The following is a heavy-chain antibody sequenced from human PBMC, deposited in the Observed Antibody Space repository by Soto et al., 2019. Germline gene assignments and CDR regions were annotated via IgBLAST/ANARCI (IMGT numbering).Heavy chain of an antibody. CDR1: GASINNSY. CDR3: ARGPGLLPLGYFDY. V-gene: IGHV4-4*07. J-gene: IGHJ4*02. Sequence: SETLSLTCTVSGASINNSYWSRIRQPAGNGLEWIGRIYSSGKTNYNSSLKSRVTMSVDTSKNQFSLNLGSVTAADTAVYYCARGPGLLPLGYFDYWGQGTLVTVSS. CDR2: IYSSGKT.